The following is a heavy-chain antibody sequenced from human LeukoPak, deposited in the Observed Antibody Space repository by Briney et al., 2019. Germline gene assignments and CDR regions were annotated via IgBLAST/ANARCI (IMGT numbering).Heavy chain of an antibody. J-gene: IGHJ4*02. CDR3: ARLVDRLLWFGELNY. V-gene: IGHV3-53*01. CDR2: IYSGGST. D-gene: IGHD3-10*01. Sequence: GGSLRLSCAASGFTVSSNYMSWVRLAPGKGLEWVSVIYSGGSTYYADSVKGRFTISRDNSKNTLYLQMNSLRAEDTAVYYCARLVDRLLWFGELNYWGQGTLVTVSS. CDR1: GFTVSSNY.